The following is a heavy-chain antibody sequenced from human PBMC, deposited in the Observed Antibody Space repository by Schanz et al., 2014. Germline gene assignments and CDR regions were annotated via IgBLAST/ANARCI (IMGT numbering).Heavy chain of an antibody. CDR2: ISSTSRAT. V-gene: IGHV3-48*01. CDR1: GFTFRSYS. CDR3: ARDYESALSSPRHDAFDV. Sequence: EVQLVESGGSLVQPGGSLRLSCAASGFTFRSYSMNWVRQAPGKGLEWISYISSTSRATYYADSVKGRFTISRDNSKNALYLQMDSVRAEDTAVYFCARDYESALSSPRHDAFDVWGQGTVVTVSS. D-gene: IGHD3-22*01. J-gene: IGHJ3*01.